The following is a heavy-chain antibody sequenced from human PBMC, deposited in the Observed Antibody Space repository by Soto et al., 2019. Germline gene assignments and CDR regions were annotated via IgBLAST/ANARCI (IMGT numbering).Heavy chain of an antibody. CDR2: IYPGDSDT. CDR3: ARLPEPIAAAGNYYGMDV. CDR1: GYSFTSYW. D-gene: IGHD6-13*01. V-gene: IGHV5-51*01. Sequence: PGESLKISCKGSGYSFTSYWIGWVRQMPGKGLEWMGIIYPGDSDTRYSPSFQGQVTISADKSISTAYLQWSSLKASDTAMYYCARLPEPIAAAGNYYGMDVWGQGTTVTVS. J-gene: IGHJ6*02.